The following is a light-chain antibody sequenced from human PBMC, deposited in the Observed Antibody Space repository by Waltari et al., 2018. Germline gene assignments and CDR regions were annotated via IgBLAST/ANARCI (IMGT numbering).Light chain of an antibody. CDR3: QQYGSSPYT. V-gene: IGKV3-20*01. Sequence: ELVLTQSPGTLSLSPGERATLSCRASQSVSRSYLAWYQPKPGQAPRLLIYGASSRATGIPDRFSGSGSGTDFTLTISRLEPEDFAVYYCQQYGSSPYTFGQGTKLEIK. CDR1: QSVSRSY. J-gene: IGKJ2*01. CDR2: GAS.